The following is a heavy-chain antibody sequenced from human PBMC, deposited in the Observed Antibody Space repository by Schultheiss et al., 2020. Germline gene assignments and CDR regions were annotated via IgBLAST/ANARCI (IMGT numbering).Heavy chain of an antibody. Sequence: GGSLRLSCAASGFTFSSYSMNWVRQAPGKGLEWVSYISNSSITIYYADSVKGRFTISRDNAKNSLYLQMNSLRAEDTAVYYCARAGMVRAQHYYYYGMDVWGQGTTVNV. CDR1: GFTFSSYS. J-gene: IGHJ6*02. D-gene: IGHD3-10*01. V-gene: IGHV3-48*01. CDR2: ISNSSITI. CDR3: ARAGMVRAQHYYYYGMDV.